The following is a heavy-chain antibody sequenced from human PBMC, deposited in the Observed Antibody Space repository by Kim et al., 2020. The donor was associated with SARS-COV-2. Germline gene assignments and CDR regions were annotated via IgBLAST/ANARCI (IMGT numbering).Heavy chain of an antibody. CDR3: ARATTTIFGVVSEFVY. V-gene: IGHV4-31*02. D-gene: IGHD3-3*01. Sequence: PSLKSRVTISVDTSKNQFSLKLSSVTAADTAVYYCARATTTIFGVVSEFVYWGQGTLVTVSS. J-gene: IGHJ4*02.